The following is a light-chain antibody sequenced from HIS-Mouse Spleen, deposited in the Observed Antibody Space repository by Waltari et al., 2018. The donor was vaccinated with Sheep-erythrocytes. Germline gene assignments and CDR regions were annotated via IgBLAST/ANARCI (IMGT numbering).Light chain of an antibody. J-gene: IGLJ3*02. V-gene: IGLV2-8*01. Sequence: QSALTQPPSASGSPGQSVTISCTGTSSDVGGYNYVSWYQQHPGKAPKLMLCEVSKRPSGVPDRFSGSKSGNTASLTVSGLQAEDEADYYCSSYAGSNNWVFGGGTKLTVL. CDR1: SSDVGGYNY. CDR2: EVS. CDR3: SSYAGSNNWV.